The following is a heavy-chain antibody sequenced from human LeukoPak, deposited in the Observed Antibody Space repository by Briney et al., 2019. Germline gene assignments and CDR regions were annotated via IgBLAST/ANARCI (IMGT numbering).Heavy chain of an antibody. J-gene: IGHJ6*03. CDR1: GGCFSGSY. V-gene: IGHV4-34*01. Sequence: SETLSLTCAVYGGCFSGSYWSWIRQPPGKGLEWNGEINQSGRTNYNPSLKSRVTISVDTSKNQFSLKLSSVTAADTAVYYCARGGILSSSSPPNYYYYYYYMDVWGKGTTVTVSS. CDR2: INQSGRT. D-gene: IGHD6-6*01. CDR3: ARGGILSSSSPPNYYYYYYYMDV.